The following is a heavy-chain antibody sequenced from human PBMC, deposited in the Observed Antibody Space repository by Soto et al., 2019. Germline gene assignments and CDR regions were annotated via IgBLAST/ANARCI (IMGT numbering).Heavy chain of an antibody. J-gene: IGHJ4*02. Sequence: QITLKESGPTLVKPTQTLTLTCTFSGFSLSTSGVGVGWIRQPPGKALEWLALIYWDDDKRYSPSLKSRLTTPKDTSKNQVVLTMTNMSPVETATYFLVPKGGGDRILDYWGQGTLVTVSS. V-gene: IGHV2-5*02. CDR3: VPKGGGDRILDY. D-gene: IGHD3-16*01. CDR2: IYWDDDK. CDR1: GFSLSTSGVG.